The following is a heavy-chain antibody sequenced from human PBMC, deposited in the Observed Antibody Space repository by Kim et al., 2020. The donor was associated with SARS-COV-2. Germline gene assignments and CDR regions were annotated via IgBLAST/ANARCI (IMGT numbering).Heavy chain of an antibody. D-gene: IGHD2-2*01. Sequence: SETLSLTCTVSGGSISSYYWSWIRQPPGKGLESIGYIYYSGSTNYNPSLKSRVTISVDTSKNQFSLKLSSVTAADTAVYYCARQLIYCSSTSCYDNYYYYGMDVWGQGTTVTVSS. CDR3: ARQLIYCSSTSCYDNYYYYGMDV. CDR2: IYYSGST. CDR1: GGSISSYY. V-gene: IGHV4-59*08. J-gene: IGHJ6*02.